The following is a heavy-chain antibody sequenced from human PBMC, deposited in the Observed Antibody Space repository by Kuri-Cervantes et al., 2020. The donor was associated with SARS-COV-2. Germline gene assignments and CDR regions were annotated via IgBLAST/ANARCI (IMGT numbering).Heavy chain of an antibody. V-gene: IGHV3-21*01. D-gene: IGHD1-1*01. CDR1: GFTLGDYS. CDR2: ISSSSSYI. Sequence: LSLTCAASGFTLGDYSMNWVRQAPGKGLEWVSSISSSSSYIYYADSVKGRFTLSRDNAKNMLFLQMNSLRAEDTAVYYCVRDGDHWNFDYWGQGTLVTVSS. J-gene: IGHJ4*02. CDR3: VRDGDHWNFDY.